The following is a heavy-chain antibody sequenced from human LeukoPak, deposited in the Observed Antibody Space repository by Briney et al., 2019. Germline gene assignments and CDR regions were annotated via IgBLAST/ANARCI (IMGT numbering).Heavy chain of an antibody. D-gene: IGHD3-16*02. Sequence: ASVKVSCKASGYTFTGYYMHWVRQAPGQGLEWMGWINPNSGGTNYAQKFQGRVTMTRDTSISTAYMELSRLRSDDTAVYYCARIPHYVWGSYRWDDYWGQGTLVTVSS. CDR3: ARIPHYVWGSYRWDDY. CDR2: INPNSGGT. V-gene: IGHV1-2*02. J-gene: IGHJ4*02. CDR1: GYTFTGYY.